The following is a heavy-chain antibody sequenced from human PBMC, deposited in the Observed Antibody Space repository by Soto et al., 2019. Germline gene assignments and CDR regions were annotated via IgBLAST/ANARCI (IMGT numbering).Heavy chain of an antibody. CDR3: ARHTPAISISDH. D-gene: IGHD2-15*01. J-gene: IGHJ4*02. CDR1: GGSISSSSYY. V-gene: IGHV4-39*01. CDR2: IYYSGST. Sequence: QLQLQESGPGLVKPSETLSLTCTVSGGSISSSSYYWGWIRQPPGKGLEWIGSIYYSGSTYYNPSLNGRVTISVDKSKNQFSLKLSSVTAADTAVYYCARHTPAISISDHWGQGTLVTVSS.